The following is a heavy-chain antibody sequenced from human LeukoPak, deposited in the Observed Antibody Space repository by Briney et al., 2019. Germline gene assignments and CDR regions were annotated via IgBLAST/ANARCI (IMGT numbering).Heavy chain of an antibody. Sequence: GGSLRLSCAASGFTVSDNYMTWVRQAPGKGLEWFSSIYSAGATHYAESVKGRFTISRDNSKNTLYLQMNSLRAEDMAVYYCARIEWERLGRAFDIWGQGTMVTVSS. V-gene: IGHV3-53*01. CDR2: IYSAGAT. J-gene: IGHJ3*02. D-gene: IGHD1-26*01. CDR3: ARIEWERLGRAFDI. CDR1: GFTVSDNY.